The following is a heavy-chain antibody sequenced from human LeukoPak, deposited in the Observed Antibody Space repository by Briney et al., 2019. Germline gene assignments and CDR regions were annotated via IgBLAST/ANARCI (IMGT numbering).Heavy chain of an antibody. V-gene: IGHV4-4*07. J-gene: IGHJ4*02. CDR2: IYTSGST. CDR1: GGSISSYY. D-gene: IGHD6-13*01. CDR3: ARVDSSSWPGLIN. Sequence: SETLSLTCTVSGGSISSYYWSWIRQPAGKGLEWIGRIYTSGSTNYNPSLKSRATMSVDTSKNQFSLKLSSVTAADTAVYYCARVDSSSWPGLINWGQGTLVTVSS.